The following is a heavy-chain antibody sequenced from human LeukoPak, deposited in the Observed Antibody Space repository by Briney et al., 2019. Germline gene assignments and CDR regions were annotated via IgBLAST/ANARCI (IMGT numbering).Heavy chain of an antibody. V-gene: IGHV1-46*01. Sequence: ASVKVSCKASGYTFTSYYIHWVRQAPGQGLEWMGIINPSGGSTTYAQSFQGRVTMTRDTSTIIVYMELSSLRSEDTAVYYCATESAVSEANDAFDIWGQGTMVTVSS. CDR3: ATESAVSEANDAFDI. D-gene: IGHD6-19*01. J-gene: IGHJ3*02. CDR1: GYTFTSYY. CDR2: INPSGGST.